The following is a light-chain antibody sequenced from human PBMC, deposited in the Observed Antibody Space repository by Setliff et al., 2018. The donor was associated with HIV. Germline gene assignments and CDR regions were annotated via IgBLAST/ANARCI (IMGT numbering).Light chain of an antibody. V-gene: IGKV1-39*01. CDR3: QQSYSSPLT. CDR1: QSISTF. J-gene: IGKJ4*01. Sequence: DIQMTQSPSSLSASVGDRVTITCRTSQSISTFLNWYQQKPGKAPNLLIYTASTLQSGVPSRFRGSGSGADFTLTINSLQPDDFGTYYCQQSYSSPLTFGGGTKV. CDR2: TAS.